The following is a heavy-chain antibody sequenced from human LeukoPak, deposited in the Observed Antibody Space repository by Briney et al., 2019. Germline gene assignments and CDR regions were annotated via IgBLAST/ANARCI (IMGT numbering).Heavy chain of an antibody. CDR1: GYTFTGYY. D-gene: IGHD2-15*01. J-gene: IGHJ4*02. V-gene: IGHV1-2*02. CDR2: INPNSGGT. Sequence: ASVKVSCKASGYTFTGYYMHWVRQAPGQGLEWMGWINPNSGGTNYAQKFQGRVTMTRDTSISTAYMELSRLRSDDTAVYYCATEDIVVVVAAQFNYWGQGTLVTVSS. CDR3: ATEDIVVVVAAQFNY.